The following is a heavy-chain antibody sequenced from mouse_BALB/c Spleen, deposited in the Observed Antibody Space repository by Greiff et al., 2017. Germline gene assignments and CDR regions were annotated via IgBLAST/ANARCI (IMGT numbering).Heavy chain of an antibody. CDR3: ARDEGYAFAY. Sequence: EVQVVESGGGLVQPGGSRKLSCAASGFTFSDYGMAWVRQAPGKGPEWVAFISNLAYSIYYADTVTGRFTISRENAKNTLYLEMSSLRSEDTAMYYCARDEGYAFAYWGQGTLVTVSA. J-gene: IGHJ3*01. CDR1: GFTFSDYG. V-gene: IGHV5-15*02. CDR2: ISNLAYSI. D-gene: IGHD2-14*01.